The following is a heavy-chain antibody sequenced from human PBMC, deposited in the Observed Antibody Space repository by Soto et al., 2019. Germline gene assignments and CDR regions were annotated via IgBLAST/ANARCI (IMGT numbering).Heavy chain of an antibody. J-gene: IGHJ5*02. D-gene: IGHD3-3*01. CDR1: GGSISSSNW. Sequence: SETLSLTCAVSGGSISSSNWWSWVRQPPGKGLEWIGEIYHSGSTNYNPSLKSRVTISVDKSKNQFSLKLSSVTAADTAVYYCARTHYDFWSGYYFGWFDPWGQGTLVTVSS. CDR2: IYHSGST. CDR3: ARTHYDFWSGYYFGWFDP. V-gene: IGHV4-4*02.